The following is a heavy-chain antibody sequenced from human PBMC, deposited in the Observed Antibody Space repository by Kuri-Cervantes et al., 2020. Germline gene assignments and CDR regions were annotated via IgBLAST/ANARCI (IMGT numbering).Heavy chain of an antibody. Sequence: ASVKVSCKASGYTFTSYGISWVRQAPGQGLEWMGWISAYNGNTNYAQKLQGWVTMTRDTSISTAYMELRSLRSDDTAVYYCARGGPLWFGEIWFDPWGQGTLVTVSS. CDR1: GYTFTSYG. V-gene: IGHV1-18*01. J-gene: IGHJ5*02. CDR2: ISAYNGNT. CDR3: ARGGPLWFGEIWFDP. D-gene: IGHD3-10*01.